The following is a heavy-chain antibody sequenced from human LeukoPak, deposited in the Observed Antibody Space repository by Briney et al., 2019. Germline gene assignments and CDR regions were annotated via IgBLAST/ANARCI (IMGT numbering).Heavy chain of an antibody. J-gene: IGHJ3*02. CDR2: INPSGGST. V-gene: IGHV1-46*01. CDR1: GYTFTSYY. Sequence: ASVKVSCKASGYTFTSYYMHWVRQAPGQGLEWRGIINPSGGSTSYAQKFQGRVTMTRDMSTSTVYMELSSLRSEDTAVYYCATEAQQYQLPRTDAFDIWGQGTMVTVSS. CDR3: ATEAQQYQLPRTDAFDI. D-gene: IGHD2-2*01.